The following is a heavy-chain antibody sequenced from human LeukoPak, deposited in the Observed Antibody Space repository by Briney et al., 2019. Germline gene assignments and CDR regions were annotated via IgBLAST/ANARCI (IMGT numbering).Heavy chain of an antibody. CDR3: ARKVLSGSRYFDY. V-gene: IGHV3-48*03. J-gene: IGHJ4*02. CDR1: GFTFSSFE. Sequence: PGGSLRLSCAASGFTFSSFEMNWVRQAPGKGLERISYITSSASTIYYAESVMGRFTISRDNAKNSLFLQMNSLRAEDTAVYYCARKVLSGSRYFDYWGQGALVTVSS. CDR2: ITSSASTI. D-gene: IGHD1-26*01.